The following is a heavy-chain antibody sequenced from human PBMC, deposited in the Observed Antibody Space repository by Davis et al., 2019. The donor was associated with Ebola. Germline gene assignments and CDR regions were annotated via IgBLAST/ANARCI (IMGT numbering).Heavy chain of an antibody. Sequence: GGSLRLSCAVSGFTFSSYWMSWVRQAPGKGLEWVANIKQDGSEKYYVDSVKGRFTISRDNAKNSLYLQMNSLRAEDTAEYYCARVDPFYYDFWSGPFDPWGQGTLVTVSS. D-gene: IGHD3-3*01. CDR1: GFTFSSYW. CDR3: ARVDPFYYDFWSGPFDP. V-gene: IGHV3-7*03. J-gene: IGHJ5*02. CDR2: IKQDGSEK.